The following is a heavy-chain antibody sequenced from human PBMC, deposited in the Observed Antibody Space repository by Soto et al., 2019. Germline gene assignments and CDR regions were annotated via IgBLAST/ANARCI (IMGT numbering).Heavy chain of an antibody. CDR1: GFSFDNYG. Sequence: EVQLLESGGGLVQPGGSLRLSCTASGFSFDNYGMSWVRQATGKGLEWVSLIGRNSENTYYADSVKGRFTISRDNSKNTLYLQMNSLRAEDTALCDCSIRENDDYVHYYCDYWGQGTLVTVSS. D-gene: IGHD4-17*01. J-gene: IGHJ4*02. V-gene: IGHV3-23*01. CDR3: SIRENDDYVHYYCDY. CDR2: IGRNSENT.